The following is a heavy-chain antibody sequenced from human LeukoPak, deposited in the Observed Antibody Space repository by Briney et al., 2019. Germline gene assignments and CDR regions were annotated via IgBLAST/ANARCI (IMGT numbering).Heavy chain of an antibody. D-gene: IGHD1-14*01. CDR2: INPNSGDT. CDR1: EYTFTGYY. Sequence: ASVKVSCKPSEYTFTGYYMLWVRQAPGQGLEWMGWINPNSGDTNYAQKFQGRVTMTRDTSISTAYMELSRLRADDTAVYYCARDRTRYYYYSYMDVGGKGTAVTISS. V-gene: IGHV1-2*02. J-gene: IGHJ6*03. CDR3: ARDRTRYYYYSYMDV.